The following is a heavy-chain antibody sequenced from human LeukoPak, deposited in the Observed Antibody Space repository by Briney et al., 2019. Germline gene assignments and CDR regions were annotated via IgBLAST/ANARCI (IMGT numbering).Heavy chain of an antibody. J-gene: IGHJ4*02. CDR3: AREGIAVAVSIYYFDY. CDR2: ISAYNGNT. D-gene: IGHD6-19*01. Sequence: ASVTVSCKASGYTFTSYGISWVRQAPGQGLEWMGWISAYNGNTNYAQKLQGRVTMTTDTSTSTAYMELRSLRSDDTAVYYCAREGIAVAVSIYYFDYWGQGTLVTVSS. V-gene: IGHV1-18*01. CDR1: GYTFTSYG.